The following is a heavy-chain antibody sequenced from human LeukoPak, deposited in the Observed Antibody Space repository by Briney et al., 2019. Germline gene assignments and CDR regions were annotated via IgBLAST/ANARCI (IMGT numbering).Heavy chain of an antibody. Sequence: SETLSLTCNVSGASISSGRYYWSWIRQPPGKGLEWIGEINHSGSTNYNPSLKSRVTISVDTSKNQFSLKLSSVTAADTAVYYCASARNYGSGSYYSRWHAFDIWGQGTMVTVSS. CDR3: ASARNYGSGSYYSRWHAFDI. V-gene: IGHV4-39*07. D-gene: IGHD3-10*01. CDR1: GASISSGRYY. J-gene: IGHJ3*02. CDR2: INHSGST.